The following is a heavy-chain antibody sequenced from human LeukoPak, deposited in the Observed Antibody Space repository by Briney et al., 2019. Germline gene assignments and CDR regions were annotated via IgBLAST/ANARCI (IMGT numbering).Heavy chain of an antibody. J-gene: IGHJ4*02. V-gene: IGHV3-11*05. CDR2: ISSSSSYT. CDR1: GFPLSEYY. CDR3: ARAGIYDYVCGS. Sequence: GGSLRLSCAASGFPLSEYYMRWLRQAPGKGLEWVSYISSSSSYTNYADSVKGRFTISRDNAKNSLYLQMNSLRAEDTSVYYCARAGIYDYVCGSWGQGTLVTVSS. D-gene: IGHD3-16*01.